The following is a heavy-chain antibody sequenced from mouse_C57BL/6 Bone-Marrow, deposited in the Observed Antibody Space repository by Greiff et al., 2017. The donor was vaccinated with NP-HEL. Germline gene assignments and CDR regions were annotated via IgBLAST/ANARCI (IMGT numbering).Heavy chain of an antibody. D-gene: IGHD2-2*01. CDR3: ARGGYGWFAY. CDR1: GYTFTSYT. CDR2: INPSSGYT. Sequence: QVQLQQSGAELARPGASVKMSCKASGYTFTSYTMHWVKQRPGQGLEWIGYINPSSGYTKYNQKFKDKATLTADKSSSTAYMQLSSLTSEDSSVYYCARGGYGWFAYWGQGTLVTVSA. J-gene: IGHJ3*01. V-gene: IGHV1-4*01.